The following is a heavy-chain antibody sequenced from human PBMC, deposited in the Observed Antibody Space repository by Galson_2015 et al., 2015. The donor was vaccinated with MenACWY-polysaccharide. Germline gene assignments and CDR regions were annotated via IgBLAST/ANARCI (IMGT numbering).Heavy chain of an antibody. CDR1: GFSVSGDS. D-gene: IGHD3-10*01. Sequence: SLRLSCAASGFSVSGDSMNWVRQAPGKGLEWVSVIHSDGTISYADSVKGRFTISRDNSKNTQYFQMNSLRPEDTAVYYCARRAWLGDWGQGTLVTVSS. CDR3: ARRAWLGD. CDR2: IHSDGTI. V-gene: IGHV3-66*02. J-gene: IGHJ4*02.